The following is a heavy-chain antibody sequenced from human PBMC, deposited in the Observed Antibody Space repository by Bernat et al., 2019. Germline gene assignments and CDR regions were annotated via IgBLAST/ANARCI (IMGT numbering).Heavy chain of an antibody. CDR2: IVVGSGNT. J-gene: IGHJ5*02. V-gene: IGHV1-58*01. CDR3: AAVRWRILVDP. D-gene: IGHD2-8*02. CDR1: GFTFTSSA. Sequence: QMQLVQSGPEVKKPGTSVKVSCKASGFTFTSSAAQWVRQARGQRLEWIGWIVVGSGNTNYAQKFQERVTITRDMSTSTAYMELSSLRSEDTAVYYCAAVRWRILVDPWGQGTLVTVSS.